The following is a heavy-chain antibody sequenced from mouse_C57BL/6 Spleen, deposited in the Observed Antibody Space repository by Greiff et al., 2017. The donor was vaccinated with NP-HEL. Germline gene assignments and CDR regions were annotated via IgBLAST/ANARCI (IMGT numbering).Heavy chain of an antibody. CDR1: GFNIKDYY. CDR2: IDPEDGDT. J-gene: IGHJ2*01. V-gene: IGHV14-1*01. D-gene: IGHD2-14*01. CDR3: TRSTTVYYLDY. Sequence: EVQLQQSGAELVRPGASVKLSCTASGFNIKDYYMHWVKQRPEQGLEWIGRIDPEDGDTEYAPKFQGKATMTADTSSNTAYLQLSSLTSEDAAVYYFTRSTTVYYLDYWGQGTTLTVSS.